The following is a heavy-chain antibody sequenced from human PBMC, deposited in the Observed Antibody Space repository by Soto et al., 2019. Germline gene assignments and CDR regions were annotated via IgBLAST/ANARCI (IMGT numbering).Heavy chain of an antibody. J-gene: IGHJ2*01. CDR2: ISHDGTTK. V-gene: IGHV3-30*03. D-gene: IGHD3-22*01. CDR1: GFTFSSYG. CDR3: AMPSQRGGYLYDFWYFDL. Sequence: QVQLVESGGGVVQPGRSLRLSCAASGFTFSSYGMHWVRQAPGKGLEWVAVISHDGTTKYYADSVKGRFTISRHNSKNSVYLEMNSLTADDSAVYYCAMPSQRGGYLYDFWYFDLWGRGTLVTVSS.